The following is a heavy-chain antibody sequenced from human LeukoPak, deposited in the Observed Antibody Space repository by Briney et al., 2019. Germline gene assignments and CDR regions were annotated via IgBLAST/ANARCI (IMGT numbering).Heavy chain of an antibody. Sequence: GSLRLSCAASGFTVSTNYMSWVRQPPGKGLEWIGEINHSGSTNYNPSLKSRVTISVDTSKNQFSLKLSSVTAADTAVYYCARGPYYYDSSGRDAFDIWGQGTMVTVSS. D-gene: IGHD3-22*01. CDR2: INHSGST. V-gene: IGHV4-34*01. J-gene: IGHJ3*02. CDR3: ARGPYYYDSSGRDAFDI. CDR1: GFTVSTNY.